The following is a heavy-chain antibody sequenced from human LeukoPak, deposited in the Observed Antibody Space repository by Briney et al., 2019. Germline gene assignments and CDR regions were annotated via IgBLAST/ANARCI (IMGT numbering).Heavy chain of an antibody. J-gene: IGHJ4*02. Sequence: GGSLRLSCAASGFTVSSNYMSWVRQAPGKGLEWVSVIYSGGSTYYADSVKGRFTISRHNSKNTLYLQMNSLRAEDTAVYYCAKGDSSGYPYYFDYWGQGTLVTVSS. V-gene: IGHV3-53*04. CDR2: IYSGGST. CDR3: AKGDSSGYPYYFDY. CDR1: GFTVSSNY. D-gene: IGHD3-22*01.